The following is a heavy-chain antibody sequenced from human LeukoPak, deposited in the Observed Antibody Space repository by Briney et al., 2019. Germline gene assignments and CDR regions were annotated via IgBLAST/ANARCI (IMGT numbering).Heavy chain of an antibody. CDR2: INEDGTVE. Sequence: GGSLRLSRAASGFTFSNFALHWVRQAPGKGLEWVANINEDGTVEYYVDSVKGRFTVSRDNARNSLYLQMNSLRVEDTAVYYCARSYGAYAYWGQGSLVTVSS. D-gene: IGHD3-16*01. CDR1: GFTFSNFA. V-gene: IGHV3-7*01. CDR3: ARSYGAYAY. J-gene: IGHJ4*02.